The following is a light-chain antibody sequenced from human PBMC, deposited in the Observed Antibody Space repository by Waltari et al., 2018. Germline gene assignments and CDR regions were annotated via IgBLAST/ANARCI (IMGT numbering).Light chain of an antibody. V-gene: IGKV1-5*03. J-gene: IGKJ1*01. CDR2: EAS. CDR3: QQYRTYPWT. Sequence: DTQMTPSPSTLLASAGDRVTITCRASQSISGLLAWYRQEAGKAPKLLIYEASTLESGVPSRFSGSGSGTEFTLTISGVQPDDVATFYCQQYRTYPWTFGRGTKVEIK. CDR1: QSISGL.